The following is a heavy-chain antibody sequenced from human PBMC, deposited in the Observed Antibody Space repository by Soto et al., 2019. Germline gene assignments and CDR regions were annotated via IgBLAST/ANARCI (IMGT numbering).Heavy chain of an antibody. CDR1: GFTFSSYA. Sequence: GGSLRLSCAASGFTFSSYAMHWVRQAPGKGLEWVATIRQDGSEKHHVDSVKGRFTISRDNSKNTLYLQMNSLRAEDTAVYYCAKGGPVPAAIRFDPWGQGTLVTVSS. V-gene: IGHV3-7*03. CDR2: IRQDGSEK. CDR3: AKGGPVPAAIRFDP. D-gene: IGHD2-2*01. J-gene: IGHJ5*02.